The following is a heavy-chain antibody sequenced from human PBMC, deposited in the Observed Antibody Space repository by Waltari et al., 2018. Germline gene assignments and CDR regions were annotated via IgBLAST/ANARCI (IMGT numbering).Heavy chain of an antibody. Sequence: QVQLVESGGALVKPGESLRLSCAASGFAFSVHFLGWIRQTPGKKLEWISYISGRCDIIWYVDSVRGRFSISRDNAMNSLYLQMNSLGVEDTAVYFCVRVESSMVTYWGQGTLVAVSS. CDR3: VRVESSMVTY. J-gene: IGHJ4*02. D-gene: IGHD5-18*01. CDR2: ISGRCDII. CDR1: GFAFSVHF. V-gene: IGHV3-11*04.